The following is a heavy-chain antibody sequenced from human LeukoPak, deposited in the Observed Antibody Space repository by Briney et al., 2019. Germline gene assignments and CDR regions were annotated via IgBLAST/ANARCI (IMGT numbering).Heavy chain of an antibody. CDR3: AALGYSSCWYPVDY. V-gene: IGHV1-46*01. J-gene: IGHJ4*02. Sequence: ASVKVSCKASGYTFTSYYMHWVRQPPGQGLEWMGLINPSGGSTSYVKNFQGRFTMTRDMSTSTVYTEVSSVRSEDTAVYYCAALGYSSCWYPVDYWGQGTLVTVSS. D-gene: IGHD6-19*01. CDR2: INPSGGST. CDR1: GYTFTSYY.